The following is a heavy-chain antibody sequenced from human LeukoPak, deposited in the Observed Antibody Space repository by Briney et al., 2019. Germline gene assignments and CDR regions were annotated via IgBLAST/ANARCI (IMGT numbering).Heavy chain of an antibody. CDR1: GFTFSSYE. Sequence: GGSLRLSCAASGFTFSSYEMNWVRQAPGKGLEWVSYISSSGSTIYYADSVKGRFTISRDNAKNSLYLQMNSLRAEDTALYSCARDRSYGAFDYWGQGTLVTVSS. CDR3: ARDRSYGAFDY. V-gene: IGHV3-48*03. D-gene: IGHD1-26*01. J-gene: IGHJ4*02. CDR2: ISSSGSTI.